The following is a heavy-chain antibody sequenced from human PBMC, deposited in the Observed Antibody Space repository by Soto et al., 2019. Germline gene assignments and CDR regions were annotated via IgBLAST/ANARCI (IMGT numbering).Heavy chain of an antibody. CDR2: ISSSSSTI. CDR1: GFTFSSYS. D-gene: IGHD1-26*01. CDR3: ARVSPRRIVGATAFDY. J-gene: IGHJ4*02. V-gene: IGHV3-48*01. Sequence: GGSLRLSCAASGFTFSSYSMNWVRQAPGKGLEWVSYISSSSSTIYYADSVKGRFTISRDNAKNSLYLQMNSLRAEDTAVYYCARVSPRRIVGATAFDYWGQGTLVTVSS.